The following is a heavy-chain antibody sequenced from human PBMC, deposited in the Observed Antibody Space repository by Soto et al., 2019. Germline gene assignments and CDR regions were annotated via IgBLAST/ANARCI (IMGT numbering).Heavy chain of an antibody. CDR1: GYTFTSYG. V-gene: IGHV1-18*01. J-gene: IGHJ5*02. CDR3: ARVNRGYCSGGSCYSSWFDP. D-gene: IGHD2-15*01. CDR2: ISAYNGNT. Sequence: ASVTVSCKASGYTFTSYGSSWVRQAPGQGLEWMGWISAYNGNTNYAQKLQGRVTMTTDTSTSTAYMELRGLRSDDTAVYYCARVNRGYCSGGSCYSSWFDPWGQGTLVTVS.